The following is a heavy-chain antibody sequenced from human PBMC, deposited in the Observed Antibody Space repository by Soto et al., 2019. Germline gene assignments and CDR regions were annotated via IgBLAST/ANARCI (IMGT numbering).Heavy chain of an antibody. CDR2: IWYDGSNK. Sequence: QVHLVESGGGVVQPGRSLRLSCAASGFTFNTLAMHWVRQAPGKGLEWVALIWYDGSNKHYADSVKGRFTISRDNSQNTVYLQMNSLGADDTAIYYCAREVDYGDYPWGIDYWGQGTLVTVSS. D-gene: IGHD4-17*01. V-gene: IGHV3-33*01. CDR3: AREVDYGDYPWGIDY. CDR1: GFTFNTLA. J-gene: IGHJ4*02.